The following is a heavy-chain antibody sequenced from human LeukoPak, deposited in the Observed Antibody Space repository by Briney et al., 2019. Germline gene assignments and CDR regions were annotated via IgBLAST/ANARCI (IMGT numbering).Heavy chain of an antibody. J-gene: IGHJ4*02. D-gene: IGHD5-12*01. V-gene: IGHV4-30-4*07. CDR2: IYYSGRT. Sequence: SETLSLTCTVSGGSLSSGGYSWHWLRQPPGKGLEWIGYIYYSGRTYYNPSLKSRVTISVDTSKNHFSLKLSSVTAADTAMYYCARGNIVATIDYWGQGTLVTVSS. CDR1: GGSLSSGGYS. CDR3: ARGNIVATIDY.